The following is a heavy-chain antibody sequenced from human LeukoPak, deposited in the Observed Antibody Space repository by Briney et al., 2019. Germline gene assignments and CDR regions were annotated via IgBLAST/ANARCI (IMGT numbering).Heavy chain of an antibody. J-gene: IGHJ4*02. V-gene: IGHV3-23*01. Sequence: GGSLRLSCAASGFTFSSYAMHWVRRAPGKGLEWVSAISGGGGSTYYADSVKGRSTISRDNSKNTLYLQMNSLRAEDTAVYYCAKVPSGRYCSGGSCYFDYWGQGTLVTVSS. CDR2: ISGGGGST. CDR1: GFTFSSYA. CDR3: AKVPSGRYCSGGSCYFDY. D-gene: IGHD2-15*01.